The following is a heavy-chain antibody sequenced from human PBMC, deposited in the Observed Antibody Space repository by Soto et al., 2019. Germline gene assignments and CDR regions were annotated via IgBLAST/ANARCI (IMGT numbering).Heavy chain of an antibody. D-gene: IGHD4-17*01. CDR1: GGSVSNKTYY. J-gene: IGHJ4*02. V-gene: IGHV4-61*01. CDR3: ARTTAVPNTLRSRYFFDY. Sequence: SETLSLTCSVSGGSVSNKTYYWSWIRQTPGKRLEWIGYVYYSGTTNYNPSLKSRVTISVDLSKNQFSLRLSSVTTADTALYYCARTTAVPNTLRSRYFFDYWGQGTLVTVSS. CDR2: VYYSGTT.